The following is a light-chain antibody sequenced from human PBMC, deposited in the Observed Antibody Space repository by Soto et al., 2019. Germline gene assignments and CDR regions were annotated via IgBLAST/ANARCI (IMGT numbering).Light chain of an antibody. J-gene: IGKJ1*01. V-gene: IGKV1-39*01. CDR1: QIITTY. Sequence: DIQMTQSPSSLSASVGDRVTITCRASQIITTYLNWYQQKPGKAPKLLIYGASSLQSGVPSRFTGSGSGTDFILTISSLQPEDSATYHCQQSHSTPWTFGQGTKVEIK. CDR3: QQSHSTPWT. CDR2: GAS.